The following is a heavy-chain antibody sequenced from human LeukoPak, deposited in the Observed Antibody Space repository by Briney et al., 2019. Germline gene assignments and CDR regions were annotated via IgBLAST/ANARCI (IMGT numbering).Heavy chain of an antibody. J-gene: IGHJ4*02. Sequence: SETLSLTCAVYGGSFSGYDWSWIRQPPGKGLEWIGEINHSGSTNYNPSLKSRVTISVDTSKNQFSLKLSSVTAADTAVYYCAREDRQLGLDYWGQGTLVTVSS. CDR3: AREDRQLGLDY. CDR2: INHSGST. D-gene: IGHD1-1*01. V-gene: IGHV4-34*01. CDR1: GGSFSGYD.